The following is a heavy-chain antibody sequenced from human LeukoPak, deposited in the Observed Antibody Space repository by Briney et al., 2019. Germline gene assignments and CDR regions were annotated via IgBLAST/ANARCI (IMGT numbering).Heavy chain of an antibody. Sequence: SQTLSLTCAISGDSFSSNSAAWNWLRQSPSIGLEWLGRTYYRCKWYNDYAVSGKGRITINPDTSKNQFSLQLNSVTPEDTAVYYCARAVGSGWYNYWGQGTLVTVSS. CDR1: GDSFSSNSAA. CDR2: TYYRCKWYN. D-gene: IGHD6-19*01. V-gene: IGHV6-1*01. CDR3: ARAVGSGWYNY. J-gene: IGHJ4*02.